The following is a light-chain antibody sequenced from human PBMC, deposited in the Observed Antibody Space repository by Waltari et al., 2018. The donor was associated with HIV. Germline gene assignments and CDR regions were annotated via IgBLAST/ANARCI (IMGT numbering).Light chain of an antibody. V-gene: IGKV3-15*01. CDR3: QQYNNWLRT. CDR1: QSVSSN. J-gene: IGKJ1*01. Sequence: EIVLTQSPATLSVSPGERATLSCRASQSVSSNLAWYQQKPGQAPRLLIYGASIRATGIPARFSGSVSGTELTITISSLQSEEFAVYYCQQYNNWLRTYGQGTKVEIK. CDR2: GAS.